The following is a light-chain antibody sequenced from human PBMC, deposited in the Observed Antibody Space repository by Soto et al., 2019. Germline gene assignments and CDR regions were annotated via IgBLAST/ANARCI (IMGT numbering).Light chain of an antibody. J-gene: IGKJ3*01. V-gene: IGKV1-8*01. CDR2: AAS. CDR3: QQYHSYPPT. Sequence: AIRMTQSPSSFSASTGDRVTITCRASQGISSYLAWYQQKPGKAPKLLIYAASTLQSGVPSRFSGSGSGTDFTLTISCLQSEDLATYYCQQYHSYPPTFGPGTKVDIK. CDR1: QGISSY.